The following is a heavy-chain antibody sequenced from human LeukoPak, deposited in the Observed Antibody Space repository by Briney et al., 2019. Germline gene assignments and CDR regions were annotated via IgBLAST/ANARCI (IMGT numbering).Heavy chain of an antibody. CDR2: ISCSGST. J-gene: IGHJ6*03. D-gene: IGHD3-22*01. Sequence: SETLSLTCTVSGGSISSYYWSWIRQPPGKGLEWIGYISCSGSTNYNPSLQSRVTISLDTSKNQFSLKLSSVAAADTAVYYCARQGYYESSGYYDYYYYYMDVWGKGTTVTVSS. CDR1: GGSISSYY. V-gene: IGHV4-59*08. CDR3: ARQGYYESSGYYDYYYYYMDV.